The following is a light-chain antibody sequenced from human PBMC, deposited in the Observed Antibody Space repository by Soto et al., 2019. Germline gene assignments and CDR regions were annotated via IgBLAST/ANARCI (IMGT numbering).Light chain of an antibody. CDR3: EQYYSTPQP. CDR2: WAS. J-gene: IGKJ1*01. V-gene: IGKV4-1*01. Sequence: DIVMTQAPDSLAVSLGERATINCKSSQSVLYSSNNKNYLAWYQQKPAQPPKLLIYWASTRESGVPDRFSGSGSGTDFNLTISSLQAEDVAVYYCEQYYSTPQPFGQGTKVEIK. CDR1: QSVLYSSNNKNY.